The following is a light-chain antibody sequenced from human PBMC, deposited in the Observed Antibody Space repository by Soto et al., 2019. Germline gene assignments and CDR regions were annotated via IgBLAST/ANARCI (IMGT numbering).Light chain of an antibody. CDR1: XSDVGGYNY. Sequence: QSALTQPASVSGSPGXXITISCTXXXSDVGGYNYVSWYQQHPGKAPKLIIYEVSNRPSGVSNRFSGSKSGNTASLTISGLQAEDEADYYCNSYTSKSTGVFGTGTKLTVL. CDR3: NSYTSKSTGV. J-gene: IGLJ1*01. V-gene: IGLV2-14*01. CDR2: EVS.